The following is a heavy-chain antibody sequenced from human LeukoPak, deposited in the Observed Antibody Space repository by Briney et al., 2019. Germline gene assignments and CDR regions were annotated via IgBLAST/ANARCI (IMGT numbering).Heavy chain of an antibody. V-gene: IGHV4-31*03. CDR1: GGTISSGGYY. J-gene: IGHJ2*01. CDR3: ARAIPYWYFDL. Sequence: SQTLSLTCTVSGGTISSGGYYWSWLRQHPGKGLVWLGYINDSGSTYYNPALKSRVSISVDTSKNQFSLRLSSVTAADTAVYSCARAIPYWYFDLWGRGTLVTVSS. CDR2: INDSGST.